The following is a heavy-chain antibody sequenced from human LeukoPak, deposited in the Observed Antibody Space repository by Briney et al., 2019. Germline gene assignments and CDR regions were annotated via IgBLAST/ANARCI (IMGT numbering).Heavy chain of an antibody. J-gene: IGHJ4*02. CDR3: ARDPSTFYFDY. CDR2: IYSCGST. D-gene: IGHD3-16*01. CDR1: GGSISSYY. V-gene: IGHV4-59*01. Sequence: SETLSLTCTVSGGSISSYYWSWLRQPPGQGLECIGYIYSCGSTDYNPSLKSRVTISVDTSKSQFSLKLCSVTAADTAIYYCARDPSTFYFDYWGQGALVTVSS.